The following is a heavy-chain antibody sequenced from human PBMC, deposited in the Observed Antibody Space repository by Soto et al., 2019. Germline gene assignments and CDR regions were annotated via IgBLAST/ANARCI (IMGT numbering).Heavy chain of an antibody. CDR1: GFSFSTYG. V-gene: IGHV3-23*01. Sequence: DVQLLESGGGLAQRGGSLRLSCAASGFSFSTYGMTWVRQAPGKGLEWVSYGGSGGSTYYADSVEGRFTISRDNSKNTLYLQMNSLRAEDTAVYYCVKFRGRAYHDYYMDVWGNGKTVTVSS. D-gene: IGHD3-16*01. CDR2: YGGSGGST. CDR3: VKFRGRAYHDYYMDV. J-gene: IGHJ6*03.